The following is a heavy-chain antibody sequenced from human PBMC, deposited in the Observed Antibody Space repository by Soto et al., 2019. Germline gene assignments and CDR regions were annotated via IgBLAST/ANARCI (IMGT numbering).Heavy chain of an antibody. CDR2: INHSGST. Sequence: QVQLQQWGAGLLKPSETLSLTCAVYGGSFSGYYWSWIRQPPGKGLEWIGEINHSGSTNYNPSLNSPVPISVDTSYNQFSLKLSSVTAADTAVYYCARGRGYWGQGTLVTVSS. V-gene: IGHV4-34*01. CDR3: ARGRGY. J-gene: IGHJ4*02. CDR1: GGSFSGYY.